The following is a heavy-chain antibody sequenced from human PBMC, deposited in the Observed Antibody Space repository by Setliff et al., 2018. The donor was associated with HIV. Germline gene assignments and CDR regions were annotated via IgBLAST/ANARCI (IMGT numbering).Heavy chain of an antibody. J-gene: IGHJ4*02. CDR3: AKDIYGGHFYYFDY. Sequence: GGSLRLSCAASGFTFSTYSMTWVRQAPGKGLEWVSYISGNIGYADSVKGRFTISRDNSKNSLYLQMNNLRGEDTALYYCAKDIYGGHFYYFDYWGQGTLVTVSS. CDR1: GFTFSTYS. V-gene: IGHV3-21*05. CDR2: ISGNI. D-gene: IGHD4-17*01.